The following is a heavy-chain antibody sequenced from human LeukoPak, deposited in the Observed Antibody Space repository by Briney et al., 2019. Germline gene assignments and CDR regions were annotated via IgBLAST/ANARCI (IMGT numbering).Heavy chain of an antibody. CDR3: AREIPGMATISCAFDI. Sequence: SETLSLTCTVSGGSISSGGYYWSWIRQHPGKGLEWIGYIYYSGSTYYNPSLKRRVTISVDTSKNQFSLKLSSVTAADTAVYYCAREIPGMATISCAFDIWGQGTMVTVSS. CDR1: GGSISSGGYY. CDR2: IYYSGST. V-gene: IGHV4-31*03. J-gene: IGHJ3*02. D-gene: IGHD5-24*01.